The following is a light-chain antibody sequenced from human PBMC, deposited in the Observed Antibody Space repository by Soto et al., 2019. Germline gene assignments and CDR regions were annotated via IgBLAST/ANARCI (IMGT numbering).Light chain of an antibody. CDR2: DVS. CDR3: SSYTTSSPVV. CDR1: SSDIGSYNR. V-gene: IGLV2-18*02. Sequence: QSALTQPPSVSGSPGQSVTISSTGTSSDIGSYNRVSWYQQPPGTAPKLVIYDVSNRPSGVPDRFSGSKSGNTASLTISGLPASLTISGLQAEDEADYYCSSYTTSSPVVFGGGTKLTVL. J-gene: IGLJ2*01.